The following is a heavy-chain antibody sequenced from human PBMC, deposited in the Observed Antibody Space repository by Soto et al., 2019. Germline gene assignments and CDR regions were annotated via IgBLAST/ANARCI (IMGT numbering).Heavy chain of an antibody. Sequence: QITLKESGPTRVKPTQTLALTCSFSGFSLSTSGVGVGWIRQSPGKALEWLAVIYWDDDKRYSPSLRSRLTITKDTSKNQVVLLMTNMDPVDTGTYYCANRRRWSSSWDSGWFDPWGQGTLVTVSS. CDR1: GFSLSTSGVG. J-gene: IGHJ5*02. CDR3: ANRRRWSSSWDSGWFDP. D-gene: IGHD3-10*01. CDR2: IYWDDDK. V-gene: IGHV2-5*02.